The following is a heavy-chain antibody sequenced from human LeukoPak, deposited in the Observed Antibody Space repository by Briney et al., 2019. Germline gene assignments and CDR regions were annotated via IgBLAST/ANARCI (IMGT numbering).Heavy chain of an antibody. V-gene: IGHV3-23*01. CDR1: GLNLDAYA. CDR3: AKDIFRWAFDY. CDR2: FGGSSDT. Sequence: GGSLRLSCAVSGLNLDAYAMHWVRQAPGKGLEWVSGFGGSSDTYYADSVKGRFTISRDNSKNTLYLQMNSLRAEDTAVYYCAKDIFRWAFDYWGQGALVTVSS. J-gene: IGHJ4*02. D-gene: IGHD2-21*01.